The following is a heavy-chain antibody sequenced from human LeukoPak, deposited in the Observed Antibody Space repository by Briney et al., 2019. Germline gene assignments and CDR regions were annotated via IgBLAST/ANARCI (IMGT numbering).Heavy chain of an antibody. V-gene: IGHV1-2*02. CDR2: INPNSGGT. Sequence: ASVKVSCKASGYTFTGYYMHWVRQAPGQGLEWMGWINPNSGGTNYAQKFQGRVTMTRDTSISTAYMELSRLRSDDTAVYYCARDRQLWLRGWWFDPWGQGTLVTVSS. D-gene: IGHD5-18*01. CDR1: GYTFTGYY. J-gene: IGHJ5*02. CDR3: ARDRQLWLRGWWFDP.